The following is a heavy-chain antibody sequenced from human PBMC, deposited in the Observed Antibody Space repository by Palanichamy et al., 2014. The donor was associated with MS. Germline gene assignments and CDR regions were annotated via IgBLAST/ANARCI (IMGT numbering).Heavy chain of an antibody. Sequence: DVQLVESGGGLVQPGGSLRLSCTASGFGFSGYTMNWVRQAPGKGLEWVSYISSSRSNIYYADSVKGRFTISRDNAKNSLYLHMNSLRGEDTAVYYCARDRRTHPGNYFDLWGQGTLVTVSS. CDR2: ISSSRSNI. V-gene: IGHV3-48*04. CDR3: ARDRRTHPGNYFDL. J-gene: IGHJ4*02. CDR1: GFGFSGYT.